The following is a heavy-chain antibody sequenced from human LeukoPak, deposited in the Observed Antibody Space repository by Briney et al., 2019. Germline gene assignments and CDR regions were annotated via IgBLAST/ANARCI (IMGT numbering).Heavy chain of an antibody. CDR1: GFTINTNY. D-gene: IGHD3-10*01. V-gene: IGHV3-53*01. J-gene: IGHJ5*02. CDR2: IYTGNST. Sequence: GGSLRLSCAASGFTINTNYMSWVRRAPGKGLEWVSGIYTGNSTIYADSVRGRFTISRDNSKNMFYLQMNSLRAEDTAVYYCVGYHSESPAPWGQGTLVTVSS. CDR3: VGYHSESPAP.